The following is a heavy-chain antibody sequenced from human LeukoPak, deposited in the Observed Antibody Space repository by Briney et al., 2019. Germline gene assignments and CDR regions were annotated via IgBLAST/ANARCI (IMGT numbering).Heavy chain of an antibody. D-gene: IGHD6-19*01. V-gene: IGHV4-4*02. CDR2: IYHSGST. CDR1: GGSISSGNW. CDR3: ARRSGSGWCHLDY. J-gene: IGHJ4*02. Sequence: SETLSLTCAVSGGSISSGNWWSWVRQSPEKGLEWIGEIYHSGSTTYNPSLRSRVTISVDKSKNQFSLKLNSVTAADTAVYYCARRSGSGWCHLDYWGQGTLVTVSS.